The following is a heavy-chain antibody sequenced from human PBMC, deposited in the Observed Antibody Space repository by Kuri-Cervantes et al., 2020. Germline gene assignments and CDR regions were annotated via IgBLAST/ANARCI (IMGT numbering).Heavy chain of an antibody. D-gene: IGHD3-22*01. CDR1: GYTFTSYY. Sequence: ASVKVSCKASGYTFTSYYMHWVRQAPGQGLEWMGIINPSGGSTSYAQKFQGRVTMTRDTSTSTVYMELSSLRSEDTAVYYCATTTYYYDSSGYSWFDPWGQGTLVTVSS. CDR2: INPSGGST. V-gene: IGHV1-46*01. J-gene: IGHJ5*02. CDR3: ATTTYYYDSSGYSWFDP.